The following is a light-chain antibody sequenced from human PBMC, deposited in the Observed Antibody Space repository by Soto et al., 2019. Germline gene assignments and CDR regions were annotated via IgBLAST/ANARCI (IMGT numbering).Light chain of an antibody. J-gene: IGKJ3*01. CDR1: QSINNW. V-gene: IGKV1-5*03. CDR3: QQYNNYVT. Sequence: DIQMTQSPSTLSASVGDRVTVTCRASQSINNWLAWYQQKPGKAPKLLIYKASSLESGVPSRFSGSGYGTEFTLTINSLQPDDFATYYCQQYNNYVTFGPGTKVDIK. CDR2: KAS.